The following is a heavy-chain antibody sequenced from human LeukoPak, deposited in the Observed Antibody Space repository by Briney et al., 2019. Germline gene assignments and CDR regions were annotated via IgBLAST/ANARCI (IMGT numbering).Heavy chain of an antibody. D-gene: IGHD1-20*01. J-gene: IGHJ4*02. CDR1: GFTFSSYE. CDR2: ISSGGRTI. V-gene: IGHV3-48*03. CDR3: ARVITEDPRERQFDY. Sequence: PGGSLRLSCAASGFTFSSYEMNWVRQAPGKGLEWVSYISSGGRTIYYADSVKGRFTISRDNAKNSLYLQMNSLRAEDTAVYYCARVITEDPRERQFDYWGQGTLVTVSS.